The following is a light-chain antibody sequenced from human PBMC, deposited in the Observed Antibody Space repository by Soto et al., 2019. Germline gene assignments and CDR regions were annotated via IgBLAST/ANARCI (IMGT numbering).Light chain of an antibody. V-gene: IGLV1-44*01. CDR3: QVWESSDDHAI. J-gene: IGLJ2*01. CDR1: SSNIGSNT. CDR2: DDK. Sequence: QSVLTQPPSASGTPGQRVTISCSGSSSNIGSNTVNWYQQLPGTAPKLLIYDDKDRPSGVPGRFSGSNSGNTATLAISRVGVEDEADYYCQVWESSDDHAIFGGGTQLTVL.